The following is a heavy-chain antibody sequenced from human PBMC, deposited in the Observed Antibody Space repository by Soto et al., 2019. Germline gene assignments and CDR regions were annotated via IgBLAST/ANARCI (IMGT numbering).Heavy chain of an antibody. CDR2: IYYSGST. CDR3: ARHPGLGGYCSGGSCYRPGAFDT. Sequence: TLSLTCTVSGGSISSSSYYWGWIRQPPGKGLEWIGSIYYSGSTYYNPSLKSRVTISVDTSKNQFSLKLSSVTAADTAVYYCARHPGLGGYCSGGSCYRPGAFDTWGQGIMVTVSS. CDR1: GGSISSSSYY. J-gene: IGHJ3*02. V-gene: IGHV4-39*01. D-gene: IGHD2-15*01.